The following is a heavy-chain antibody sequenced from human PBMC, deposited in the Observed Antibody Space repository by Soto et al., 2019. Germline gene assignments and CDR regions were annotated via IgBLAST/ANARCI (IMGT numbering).Heavy chain of an antibody. J-gene: IGHJ4*02. CDR2: INPNGGST. Sequence: QVQLVQSGAEVKKPGASVNVSCKASGYTFIHYYIHWVRQALGQGLEWMAIINPNGGSTNYAQKFQGRVTVTSDTSTSTVSMELNSLGSDDTAVYFCARSLLQGDFWGQGTLVTVSS. D-gene: IGHD2-21*01. CDR1: GYTFIHYY. CDR3: ARSLLQGDF. V-gene: IGHV1-46*01.